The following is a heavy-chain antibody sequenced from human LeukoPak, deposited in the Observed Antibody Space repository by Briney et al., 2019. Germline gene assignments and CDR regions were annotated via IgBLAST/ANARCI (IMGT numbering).Heavy chain of an antibody. V-gene: IGHV3-23*01. CDR2: ITASGDYT. CDR3: GIAGKQWLAEIDC. CDR1: GFTFSDYA. J-gene: IGHJ4*02. Sequence: GGSLRLSCAASGFTFSDYAMSWVRQAPGKGLDWVSGITASGDYTYYADSVKGRFTVSRDNSRNTMSLQMNSLRGEDKGVYYCGIAGKQWLAEIDCWGQGTLVTVSS. D-gene: IGHD6-19*01.